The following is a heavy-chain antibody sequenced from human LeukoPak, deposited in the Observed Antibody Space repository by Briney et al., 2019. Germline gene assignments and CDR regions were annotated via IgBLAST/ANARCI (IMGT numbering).Heavy chain of an antibody. D-gene: IGHD3-3*01. V-gene: IGHV3-74*03. J-gene: IGHJ4*02. CDR1: GFTFSSYV. CDR3: ARDFWSGFFSLGY. Sequence: PGGSLRLSCAASGFTFSSYVMHWVRQAPGKGLIWVSRISHDATTTTYADSVKGRFTISRDNAKNTLYLQMNSLRAEDTAVYYCARDFWSGFFSLGYWGQGTLVTVSS. CDR2: ISHDATTT.